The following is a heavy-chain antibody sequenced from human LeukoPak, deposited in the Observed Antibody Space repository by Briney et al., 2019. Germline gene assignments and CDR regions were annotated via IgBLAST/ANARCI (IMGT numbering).Heavy chain of an antibody. Sequence: GASVKVSCKASGYTFTNNYIHWVRQAPGHGLEWMEWINPNRGDTNYAQKFQGRVTMTRDTSISTAFMELTRLTSDDTAVYYCTRDLLGFATTPLSDWGQGTLVTVSS. CDR1: GYTFTNNY. CDR3: TRDLLGFATTPLSD. D-gene: IGHD4-17*01. CDR2: INPNRGDT. J-gene: IGHJ4*02. V-gene: IGHV1-2*02.